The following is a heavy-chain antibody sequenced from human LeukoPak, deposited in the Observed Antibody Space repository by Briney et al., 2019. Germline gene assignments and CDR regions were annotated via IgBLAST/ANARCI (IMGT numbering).Heavy chain of an antibody. V-gene: IGHV3-30-3*01. CDR3: ASPPREYYYDSSGYYFDY. Sequence: GGPLRLSCAASGFTFSSYAMHWVRQAPGKGLEWVAVISYDGSNKYYADSVKGRFTISRDNSKNTLYLQMNSLRAEDTAVYYCASPPREYYYDSSGYYFDYWGQGTLVTVSS. CDR1: GFTFSSYA. J-gene: IGHJ4*02. CDR2: ISYDGSNK. D-gene: IGHD3-22*01.